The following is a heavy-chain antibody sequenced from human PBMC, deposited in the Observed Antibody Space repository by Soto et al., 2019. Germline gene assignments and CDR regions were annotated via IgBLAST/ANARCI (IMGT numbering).Heavy chain of an antibody. Sequence: QVQLVQSGAEVKKPGSSVKVSCQASGDSFSSFTISWVRQAPGQGLAWVGRIVPVLEIVKYAQRFQGRVTITADKSTNTVNLELTSLGCEHTAVYYCASRTSYHIDSWGPGTLVNVS. CDR1: GDSFSSFT. CDR3: ASRTSYHIDS. D-gene: IGHD3-9*01. CDR2: IVPVLEIV. J-gene: IGHJ5*01. V-gene: IGHV1-69*02.